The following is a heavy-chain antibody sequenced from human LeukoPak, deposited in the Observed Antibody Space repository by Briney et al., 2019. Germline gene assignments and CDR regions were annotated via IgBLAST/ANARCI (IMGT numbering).Heavy chain of an antibody. Sequence: SVKVSCKTSGGTFNNSAISWVRQAPGQGLEWLGGIMPLVGTAGYAQKFQGRVTITKDESTRTVYLELTSLTSDDTAVYYCARDVHGDYGSGWFDPWGQGTLVSVSS. CDR3: ARDVHGDYGSGWFDP. CDR2: IMPLVGTA. V-gene: IGHV1-69*05. D-gene: IGHD4-17*01. J-gene: IGHJ5*02. CDR1: GGTFNNSA.